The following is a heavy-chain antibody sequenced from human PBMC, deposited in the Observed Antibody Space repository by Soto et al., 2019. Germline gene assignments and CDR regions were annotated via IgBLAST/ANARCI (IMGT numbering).Heavy chain of an antibody. CDR1: RFTFSNYA. D-gene: IGHD2-15*01. CDR2: ISAGGGST. Sequence: EVQLLESGGNLVQPGGSLRLSCAASRFTFSNYAMSWVRQAPGKGLEWVSAISAGGGSTNYADSVKGRFTISRDNSKKGLYLQMNSLRAEDTAVYYCANLVVPGGIPGGMDVWGQGTTVTVSS. J-gene: IGHJ6*02. CDR3: ANLVVPGGIPGGMDV. V-gene: IGHV3-23*01.